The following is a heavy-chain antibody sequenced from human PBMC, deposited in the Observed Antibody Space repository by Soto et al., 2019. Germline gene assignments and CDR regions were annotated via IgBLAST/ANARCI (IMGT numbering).Heavy chain of an antibody. CDR2: IYYSGST. CDR1: GGSISSGGYY. J-gene: IGHJ6*02. CDR3: ARGVDIAAAGVYYYYGMDV. V-gene: IGHV4-31*03. Sequence: PSETLSLTCTVSGGSISSGGYYWSWIRQHPGKALEWIGYIYYSGSTYYNPSLKSRVTISVDTSKNQFSLKLSSVTAADTAVYYCARGVDIAAAGVYYYYGMDVWGQGTTVTVSS. D-gene: IGHD6-13*01.